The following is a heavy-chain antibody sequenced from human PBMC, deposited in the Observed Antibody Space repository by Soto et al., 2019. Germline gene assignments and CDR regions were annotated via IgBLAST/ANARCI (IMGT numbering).Heavy chain of an antibody. CDR3: TTDLSPDFVVVTAAPFDY. CDR1: GFTFSNAW. CDR2: IKSKTDGGTT. D-gene: IGHD2-21*02. V-gene: IGHV3-15*07. J-gene: IGHJ4*02. Sequence: GGSLRLSCAASGFTFSNAWMNWVRQAPGKGLEWVGRIKSKTDGGTTDYAAPVKGRFTISRDDSKNTLYLQMNSLKTEDTAVYYCTTDLSPDFVVVTAAPFDYWGQGTLVTVSS.